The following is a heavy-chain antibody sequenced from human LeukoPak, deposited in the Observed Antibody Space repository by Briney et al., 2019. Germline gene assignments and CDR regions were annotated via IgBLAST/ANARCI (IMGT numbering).Heavy chain of an antibody. CDR1: GYTFTSYY. CDR2: INPSGGST. CDR3: VRFFGCSGGSCWNAFDI. J-gene: IGHJ3*02. Sequence: ASVKVSCKASGYTFTSYYMHWVRQAPGQGLEWMGIINPSGGSTSYAQKFQGRVTMTRDTSTSTVYMELSSLRSEDTAVYYCVRFFGCSGGSCWNAFDIWGQGTMVTVSS. V-gene: IGHV1-46*01. D-gene: IGHD2-15*01.